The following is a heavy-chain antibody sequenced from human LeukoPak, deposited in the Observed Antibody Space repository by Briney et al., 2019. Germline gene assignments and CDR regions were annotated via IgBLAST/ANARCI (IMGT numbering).Heavy chain of an antibody. CDR3: TREAAAGIDY. D-gene: IGHD6-13*01. Sequence: GGSLRLSCAASGFTFSTYWMSWVRQAPGKGLEWVANIKQDGSEKYYLNSVKGRSTISRDNAKNSLYLQMNSLRAEDTAVYFCTREAAAGIDYWGQGTLVTVSS. CDR2: IKQDGSEK. J-gene: IGHJ4*02. V-gene: IGHV3-7*01. CDR1: GFTFSTYW.